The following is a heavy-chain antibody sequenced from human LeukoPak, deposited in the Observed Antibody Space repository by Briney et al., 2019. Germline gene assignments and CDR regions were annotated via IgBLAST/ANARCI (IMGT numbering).Heavy chain of an antibody. J-gene: IGHJ4*02. V-gene: IGHV3-21*01. Sequence: GGSLRLSCAASGFTFSSYSMNWVRQAPGKWLEWVSSISSSSSYIYYADSVKGRFTISRDNAKNSLYLQMNSLRAEDTAVYYCARDKQPYDSSGDLGYWGQGTLVTVSS. D-gene: IGHD3-22*01. CDR3: ARDKQPYDSSGDLGY. CDR2: ISSSSSYI. CDR1: GFTFSSYS.